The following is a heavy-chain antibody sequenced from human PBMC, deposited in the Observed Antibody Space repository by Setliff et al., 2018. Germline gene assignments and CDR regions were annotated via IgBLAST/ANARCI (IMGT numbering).Heavy chain of an antibody. D-gene: IGHD2-21*01. CDR1: GYSFKSFW. CDR3: ARRGERFFNWFDP. Sequence: GESLKISCKGSGYSFKSFWIGWVRQMPGKGLEWMGIVYPGDSETRYSPSFEGQVTISADTSLATAYLQWSSLKASDTAIYYCARRGERFFNWFDPWGQGTLVTVSS. J-gene: IGHJ5*02. V-gene: IGHV5-51*01. CDR2: VYPGDSET.